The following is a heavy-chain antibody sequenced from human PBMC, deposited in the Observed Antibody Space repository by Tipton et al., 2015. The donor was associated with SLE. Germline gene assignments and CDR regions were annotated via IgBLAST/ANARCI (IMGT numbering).Heavy chain of an antibody. V-gene: IGHV4-59*01. D-gene: IGHD3-10*01. CDR3: ARGSLTVVQGIKETKTRRYKWFDP. CDR1: GASIRSYY. CDR2: IFYSGST. J-gene: IGHJ5*02. Sequence: TLSLTCKVSGASIRSYYWGWVRQPPGKGLEWIGYIFYSGSTYYNPSLKSRVSISIDTSDNQFSLNLNSVTAADTAIYYCARGSLTVVQGIKETKTRRYKWFDPWGQGTLVTVSS.